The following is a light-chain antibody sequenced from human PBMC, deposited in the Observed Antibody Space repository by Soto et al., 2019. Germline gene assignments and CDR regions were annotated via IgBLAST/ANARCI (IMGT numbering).Light chain of an antibody. V-gene: IGKV1-5*01. CDR1: QTVGRW. CDR3: QQYNSYWT. J-gene: IGKJ1*01. Sequence: DIQMTQSPSTLSASLGDRVTITCRASQTVGRWLAWYQQKPGKAPKVLIYDASTLKSGVPSRFSGSGSGTDFTLTISSLQPDDFAIYYCQQYNSYWTFGQGTKVDI. CDR2: DAS.